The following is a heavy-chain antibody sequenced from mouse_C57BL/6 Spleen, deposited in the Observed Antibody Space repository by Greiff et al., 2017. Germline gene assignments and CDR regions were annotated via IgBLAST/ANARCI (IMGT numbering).Heavy chain of an antibody. V-gene: IGHV1-26*01. D-gene: IGHD3-2*02. CDR2: INPNNGGT. CDR3: APETAQATNFDY. Sequence: EVQLQQSGPELVKPGASVKISCKASGYTFTDYYMNWVKQSHGKSLEWIGDINPNNGGTSYNQKFKGKATLTVDKSSSTAYMELRSLTSEDSAVYYCAPETAQATNFDYWGQGTTLTVSS. J-gene: IGHJ2*01. CDR1: GYTFTDYY.